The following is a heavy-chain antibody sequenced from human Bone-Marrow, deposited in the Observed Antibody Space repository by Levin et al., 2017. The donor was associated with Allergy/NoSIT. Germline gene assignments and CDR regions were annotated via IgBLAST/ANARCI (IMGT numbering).Heavy chain of an antibody. J-gene: IGHJ4*02. CDR3: AKMGDSRSSSGYYFDS. Sequence: PGESLKISCSGSGFIFSNHSINWVRQAPGKGLEWVSSISSSSRYIHYADSVKGRVTISRDNAKRTLYLQMDRVRAEDTAMYYCAKMGDSRSSSGYYFDSWGQGILVTVSS. V-gene: IGHV3-21*01. CDR1: GFIFSNHS. D-gene: IGHD3-22*01. CDR2: ISSSSRYI.